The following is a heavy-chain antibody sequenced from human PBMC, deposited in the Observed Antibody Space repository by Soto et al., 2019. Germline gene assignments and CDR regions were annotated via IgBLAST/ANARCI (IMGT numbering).Heavy chain of an antibody. CDR3: TSVSISWYNKLIDFDS. CDR1: GYHFTSYW. Sequence: GDSLKLSCKVSGYHFTSYWIGWGRQMPGKGLEWMGIIYPGDSDTRYSPSFQGQVTISADKSISTAYLQWSSLKASDTAMYYCTSVSISWYNKLIDFDSSCQATMVTV. CDR2: IYPGDSDT. J-gene: IGHJ3*02. D-gene: IGHD6-13*01. V-gene: IGHV5-51*01.